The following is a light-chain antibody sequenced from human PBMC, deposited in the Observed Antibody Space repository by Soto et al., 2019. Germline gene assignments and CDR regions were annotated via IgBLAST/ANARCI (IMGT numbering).Light chain of an antibody. J-gene: IGLJ3*02. CDR2: NTN. V-gene: IGLV8-61*01. CDR3: VLYMSSGVGV. CDR1: SGSVSTSYY. Sequence: QAVVTQEPPFSXSPGGTVTLTCGLSSGSVSTSYYPSWYQQTPGQAPRTLIYNTNTRSSGVPDRFSGSILGNKAALTITGAQADDESDYYCVLYMSSGVGVFGGGTKLTVL.